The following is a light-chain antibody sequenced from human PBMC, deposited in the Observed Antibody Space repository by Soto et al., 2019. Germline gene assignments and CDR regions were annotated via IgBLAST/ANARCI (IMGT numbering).Light chain of an antibody. CDR3: QQGSNWPRT. J-gene: IGKJ1*01. Sequence: IVLTQSPATLSLSPGKRATLSCRASQNISNYLIWYQQKPGQAPRLLIYDVSNRATGIPARFNGSGSGTDFTLNLSRLRPEDFAVYYFQQGSNWPRTFRQGTKVEIK. CDR2: DVS. V-gene: IGKV3-11*01. CDR1: QNISNY.